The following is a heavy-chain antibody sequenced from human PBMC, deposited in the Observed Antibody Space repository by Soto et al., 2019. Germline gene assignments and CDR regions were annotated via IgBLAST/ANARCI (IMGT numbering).Heavy chain of an antibody. D-gene: IGHD6-6*01. CDR2: IYYSGII. CDR3: AREVGEVDYSSSSDAFDI. V-gene: IGHV4-30-4*01. CDR1: GGFINSCDHY. J-gene: IGHJ3*02. Sequence: SETLYLTRTVSGGFINSCDHYWSWIRQPPGKELGWIAYIYYSGIINYNPSLKSQVTMSRDTSKNQFSLKLDSVTAADTAVYYCAREVGEVDYSSSSDAFDIWGQGTMVT.